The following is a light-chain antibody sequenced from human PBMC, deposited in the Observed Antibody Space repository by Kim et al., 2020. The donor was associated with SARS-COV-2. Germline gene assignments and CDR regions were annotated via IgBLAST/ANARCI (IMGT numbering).Light chain of an antibody. Sequence: EIVMTQSPATLSVSPGERATLSCRASQTVSSNVAWYQKKPGQAPRLLIYGASTRATGIPARFSGSGSGTEFTLTISSLQSEDFAVYYCQLYNKWLTFGGGTKVDIK. CDR1: QTVSSN. CDR3: QLYNKWLT. J-gene: IGKJ4*01. V-gene: IGKV3-15*01. CDR2: GAS.